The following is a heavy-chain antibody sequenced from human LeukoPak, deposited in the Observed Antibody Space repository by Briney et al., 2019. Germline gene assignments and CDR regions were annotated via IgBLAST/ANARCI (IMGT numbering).Heavy chain of an antibody. V-gene: IGHV3-30*02. J-gene: IGHJ3*02. CDR3: ARGDVVIPAIWAFDI. CDR2: IRYDK. Sequence: GGSLRLSCAASAFTFSTYGMHWVRQAPGKGLEWVAFIRYDKYYADSVLGRFTISRDNSKNTLYLQMNSLRAEDTAVYYCARGDVVIPAIWAFDIWGQGTMVTVSS. D-gene: IGHD2-21*02. CDR1: AFTFSTYG.